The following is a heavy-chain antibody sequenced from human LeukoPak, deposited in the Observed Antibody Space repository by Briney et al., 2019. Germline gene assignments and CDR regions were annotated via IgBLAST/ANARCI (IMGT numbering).Heavy chain of an antibody. CDR2: INHSGST. V-gene: IGHV4-34*01. D-gene: IGHD4-11*01. CDR1: GGSFSGYY. CDR3: ARGYRLRSFQH. Sequence: PSETLSLTCAVYGGSFSGYYWSWIRQPPGKGLEWIGEINHSGSTNYNPSLKSRVTISVDTSKNQFSLKLSSVTAADTAVYYCARGYRLRSFQHWGQGTLVTVSS. J-gene: IGHJ1*01.